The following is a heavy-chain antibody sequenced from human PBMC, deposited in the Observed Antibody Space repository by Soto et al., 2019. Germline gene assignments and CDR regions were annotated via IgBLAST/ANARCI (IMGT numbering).Heavy chain of an antibody. D-gene: IGHD2-15*01. J-gene: IGHJ4*02. V-gene: IGHV4-30-4*08. CDR1: VGSSSGVYY. CDR2: NYYSGSS. Sequence: SLSLTCSVSVGSSSGVYYGSLFRPSPEKGLEWIGYNYYSGSSYSNPSLLRLLSTSLDTSKNQFSLILSPITAAATAVYYCARGGARWHGYFESWGQRALVIVSS. CDR3: ARGGARWHGYFES.